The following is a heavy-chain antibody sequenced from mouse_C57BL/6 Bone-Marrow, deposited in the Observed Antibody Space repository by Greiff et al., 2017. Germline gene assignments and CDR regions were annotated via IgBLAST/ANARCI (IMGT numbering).Heavy chain of an antibody. D-gene: IGHD1-1*01. Sequence: VQLKQSGAELVRPGASVKLSCTASGFNIKDDYMHWVKQRPEQGLEWIGWIDPEKGDTEYASKFQGKATITADTSSNTAYLQLSSLTSEDTAVYYCTTDYYGSSYEFSYWGQGTTLTVSS. CDR2: IDPEKGDT. V-gene: IGHV14-4*01. CDR1: GFNIKDDY. J-gene: IGHJ2*01. CDR3: TTDYYGSSYEFSY.